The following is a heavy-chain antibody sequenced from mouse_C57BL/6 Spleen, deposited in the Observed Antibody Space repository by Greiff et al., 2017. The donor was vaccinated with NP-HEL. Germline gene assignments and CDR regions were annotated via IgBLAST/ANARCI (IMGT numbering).Heavy chain of an antibody. CDR2: IDPSDSYT. D-gene: IGHD1-1*01. CDR3: ARGGYGSSLAWFAY. J-gene: IGHJ3*01. CDR1: GYTFTSYW. Sequence: QVQLQQPGAELVKPGASVKLSCKASGYTFTSYWMQWVKQRPGQGLEWIGEIDPSDSYTNYNQKFKGKATLTVDTSSSTAYMQLSSLTSEDSAVYYCARGGYGSSLAWFAYWGQGTLVTVSA. V-gene: IGHV1-50*01.